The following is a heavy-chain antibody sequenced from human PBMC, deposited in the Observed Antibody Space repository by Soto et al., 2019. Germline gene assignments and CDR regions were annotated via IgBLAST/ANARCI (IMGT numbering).Heavy chain of an antibody. CDR1: GGSFRNYG. CDR2: IMPIFGTA. D-gene: IGHD3-9*01. J-gene: IGHJ6*02. Sequence: QVQLVQSGAEVRKPGSSVNVSCKVSGGSFRNYGITWVRQAPGQGLEWMGGIMPIFGTANYAQKLRGRVTIVADESTSTACMELSSLRSEDTAIYFCARARDYDLLTAREYRLDVWGQGTTVIVSS. V-gene: IGHV1-69*01. CDR3: ARARDYDLLTAREYRLDV.